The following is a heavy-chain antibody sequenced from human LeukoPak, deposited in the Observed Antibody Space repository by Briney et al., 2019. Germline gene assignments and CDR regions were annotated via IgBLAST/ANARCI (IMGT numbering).Heavy chain of an antibody. D-gene: IGHD3-16*01. V-gene: IGHV3-74*01. CDR2: INSDGTT. CDR1: GFTFSSTW. J-gene: IGHJ4*02. Sequence: GGSLRLSCAASGFTFSSTWMHWVRQAPGEGLVWVSRINSDGTTTYADSVKGRFTISRDNARNTLYLQMNSLRVEDTAVYYCARDWYYSIDYWGRGTLVTVSS. CDR3: ARDWYYSIDY.